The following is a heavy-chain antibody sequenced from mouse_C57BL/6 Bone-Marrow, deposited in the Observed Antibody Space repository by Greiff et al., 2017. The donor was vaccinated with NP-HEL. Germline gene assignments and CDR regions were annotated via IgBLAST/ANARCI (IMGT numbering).Heavy chain of an antibody. CDR2: ISDGGSYT. V-gene: IGHV5-4*03. CDR1: GFTFSSYA. D-gene: IGHD1-1*01. Sequence: EVKVVESGGGLVKPGGSLKLSCAASGFTFSSYAMSWVRQTPEKRLEWVATISDGGSYTYYPDKVKGRFTISRENAKNNLYLQVSHLKSEDTSMYYCARRDTTVSYYFDYWGQGTTLTVSS. J-gene: IGHJ2*01. CDR3: ARRDTTVSYYFDY.